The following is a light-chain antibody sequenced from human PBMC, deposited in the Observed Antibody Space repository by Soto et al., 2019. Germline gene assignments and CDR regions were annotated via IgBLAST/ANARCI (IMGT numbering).Light chain of an antibody. V-gene: IGKV1-39*01. CDR1: QSISTY. Sequence: DIQMTQSPSSLSASVGDRVTITCRASQSISTYLNWYQQKPGKAPKLLIYGVFNLESGVPSRFSGSGSGTEFTLTISSLQPEEFAVYYCQQSYSTPPTFGQGTKVEIK. CDR3: QQSYSTPPT. J-gene: IGKJ2*01. CDR2: GVF.